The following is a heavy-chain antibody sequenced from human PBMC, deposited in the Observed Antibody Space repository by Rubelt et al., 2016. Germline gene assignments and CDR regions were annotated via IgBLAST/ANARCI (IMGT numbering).Heavy chain of an antibody. CDR2: IYWDDDK. CDR3: AHFDSPGIAAPS. J-gene: IGHJ5*02. V-gene: IGHV2-5*02. Sequence: QITLRESGPTRVKPTQTLTLTCTFSGFSLTARPVGVVWVRQPPGKALEWLALIYWDDDKRYRPSLKSRLTITKGTSKNQVVLTITNMDPVDTATYDCAHFDSPGIAAPSWGQGTPVTVSS. D-gene: IGHD6-13*01. CDR1: GFSLTARPVG.